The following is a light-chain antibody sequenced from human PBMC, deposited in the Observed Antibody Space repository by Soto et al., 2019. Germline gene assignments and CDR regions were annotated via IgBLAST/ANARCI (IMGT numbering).Light chain of an antibody. V-gene: IGKV1-5*03. CDR3: QKSNGHTLT. Sequence: SVVAGAIIKITCLASQSISNWLAWYQRKPGKAPKLLIYLASSLESGVPSRFSGSGYGTEFTLTISNVPADQFATYSCQKSNGHTLTFGRGTKLDIK. J-gene: IGKJ1*01. CDR2: LAS. CDR1: QSISNW.